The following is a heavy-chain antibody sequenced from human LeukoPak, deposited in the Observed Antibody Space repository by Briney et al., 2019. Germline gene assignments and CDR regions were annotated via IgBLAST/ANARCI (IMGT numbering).Heavy chain of an antibody. CDR3: AKDGSGYYYGSGSSHFDY. J-gene: IGHJ4*02. Sequence: PGGSLRLSCAASGFTFSSYAMSWVRQAPGKGLEWVSVISGSGGNTYYADSVKGRFTISRDNSKNTLYLQMNSLRAEDTAVYYCAKDGSGYYYGSGSSHFDYWGQGTLVTVSS. CDR2: ISGSGGNT. D-gene: IGHD3-10*01. V-gene: IGHV3-23*01. CDR1: GFTFSSYA.